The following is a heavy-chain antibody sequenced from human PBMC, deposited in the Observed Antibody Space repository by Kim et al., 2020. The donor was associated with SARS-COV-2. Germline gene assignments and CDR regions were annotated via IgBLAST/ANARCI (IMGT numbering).Heavy chain of an antibody. J-gene: IGHJ5*02. CDR3: AKGFSSFDL. Sequence: SSTIFYSDSVKGRFTISRDNAENSLFLQMNSLRDEDTAIYYCAKGFSSFDLWGRGTRVIVSS. V-gene: IGHV3-48*02. CDR2: SSTI.